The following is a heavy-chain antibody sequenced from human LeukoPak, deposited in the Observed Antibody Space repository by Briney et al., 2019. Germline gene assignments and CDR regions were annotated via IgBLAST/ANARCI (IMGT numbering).Heavy chain of an antibody. V-gene: IGHV3-30*02. CDR3: AKEPTYYDFWSGYYTDAFDI. D-gene: IGHD3-3*01. CDR1: GFTFSTYG. J-gene: IGHJ3*02. CDR2: IWYDGSNQ. Sequence: GGSLRLSCAASGFTFSTYGMHWVRQAPGKGLEWVAFIWYDGSNQYYVDSVKGRFTISRDNSKNTLYLQMNSLRAEDTAVYFCAKEPTYYDFWSGYYTDAFDIWGQGTMVTVSS.